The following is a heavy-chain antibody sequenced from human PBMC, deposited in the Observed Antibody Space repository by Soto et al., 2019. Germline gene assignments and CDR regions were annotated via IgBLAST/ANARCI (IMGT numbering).Heavy chain of an antibody. V-gene: IGHV3-30*18. D-gene: IGHD2-15*01. CDR3: AKDGAPRYCSRSSCHPAGAY. CDR2: ISYDGSHK. J-gene: IGHJ4*02. Sequence: PGGSLRLSCAGSGFTFSNYGLHWVRQAPCKGLEWVAVISYDGSHKYYADSVKGRFTISRDNSNNMLYLQMDSLRAEDTAVYYCAKDGAPRYCSRSSCHPAGAYWGQGTLVTVSS. CDR1: GFTFSNYG.